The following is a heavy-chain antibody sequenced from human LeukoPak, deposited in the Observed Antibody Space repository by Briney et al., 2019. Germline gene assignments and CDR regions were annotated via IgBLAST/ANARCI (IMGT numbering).Heavy chain of an antibody. D-gene: IGHD4-17*01. CDR2: VSHTGST. V-gene: IGHV4-4*02. CDR3: ASRDDSGPY. Sequence: PGGSLRLSCAASGFTFSSYSMNWVRQPPGKGLEWIGEVSHTGSTNYHPSLKSRVTISLDKSKNHFSLRVTSMTAADTAVYYCASRDDSGPYWGQGTLVTVSS. CDR1: GFTFSSYSM. J-gene: IGHJ4*02.